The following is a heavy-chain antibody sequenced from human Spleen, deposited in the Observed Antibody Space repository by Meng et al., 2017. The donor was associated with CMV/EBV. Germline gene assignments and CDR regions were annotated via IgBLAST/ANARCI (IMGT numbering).Heavy chain of an antibody. Sequence: ASVKVSCKASGYSFTDYFIHWVRQAPGQGLESMGWINPDSGGTNYPQKFQGRVTMTRDTSITTAYMELRRLRSDDTAVYYCARSPYVDTAEVFDYWGQGTLVTVSS. CDR3: ARSPYVDTAEVFDY. CDR2: INPDSGGT. V-gene: IGHV1-2*02. CDR1: GYSFTDYF. D-gene: IGHD5-18*01. J-gene: IGHJ4*02.